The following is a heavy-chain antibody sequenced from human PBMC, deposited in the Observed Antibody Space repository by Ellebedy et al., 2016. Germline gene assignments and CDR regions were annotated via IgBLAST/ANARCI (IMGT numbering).Heavy chain of an antibody. CDR1: DYTFTNYG. CDR3: ARVNTMVREVIFSYGMDV. CDR2: ISAYNGNT. D-gene: IGHD3-10*01. V-gene: IGHV1-18*01. Sequence: ASVKVSXXASDYTFTNYGISWVRQAPGQGLEWMGWISAYNGNTNYAQKLQGRVTMTTDTSTSTAYMDLRSLGSDDTAVYYCARVNTMVREVIFSYGMDVWGQGTTVTVSS. J-gene: IGHJ6*02.